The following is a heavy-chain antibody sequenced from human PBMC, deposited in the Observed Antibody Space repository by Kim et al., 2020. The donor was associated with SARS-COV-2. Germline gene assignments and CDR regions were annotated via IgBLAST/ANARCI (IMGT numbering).Heavy chain of an antibody. D-gene: IGHD1-26*01. Sequence: AQKFQGRVTITADESTSTAYMELSSLRSEDTAVYYCAAGGIVGATPPGNYWGQGTLVTVSS. J-gene: IGHJ4*02. CDR3: AAGGIVGATPPGNY. V-gene: IGHV1-69*01.